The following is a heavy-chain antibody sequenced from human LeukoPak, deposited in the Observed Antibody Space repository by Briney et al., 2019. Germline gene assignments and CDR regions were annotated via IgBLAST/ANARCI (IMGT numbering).Heavy chain of an antibody. J-gene: IGHJ4*02. D-gene: IGHD4-17*01. CDR1: GFTFSSYA. V-gene: IGHV3-23*01. CDR3: AKGPRVRTTVKIRGWGFDY. CDR2: ISGSGGST. Sequence: GGSLRLSCAASGFTFSSYAMSWVRQAPGKGLEWVSAISGSGGSTYYADSVKGRFTISRDNSKNTLYLQMNSLRAEDTAVYYCAKGPRVRTTVKIRGWGFDYWGQGTLVTVFS.